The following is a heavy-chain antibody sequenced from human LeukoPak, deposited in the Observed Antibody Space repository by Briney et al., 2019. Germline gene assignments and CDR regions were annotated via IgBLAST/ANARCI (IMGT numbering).Heavy chain of an antibody. CDR1: GFTFSSYS. CDR2: ISSSSSYI. V-gene: IGHV3-21*01. J-gene: IGHJ3*02. CDR3: AREMYYYDSSGYPLAFDI. D-gene: IGHD3-22*01. Sequence: GGSLRLSCAASGFTFSSYSMNWVRQAPGKGLKWVSSISSSSSYIYYADSVKGRFTISRDNAKNSLYLQMNSLRAEDTAVYYCAREMYYYDSSGYPLAFDIWGQGTMVTVSS.